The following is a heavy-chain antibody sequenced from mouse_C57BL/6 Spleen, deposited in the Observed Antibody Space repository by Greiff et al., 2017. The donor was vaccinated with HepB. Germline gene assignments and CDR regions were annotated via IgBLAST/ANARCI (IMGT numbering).Heavy chain of an antibody. D-gene: IGHD2-4*01. J-gene: IGHJ2*01. CDR3: ARKRGNDSYFDY. Sequence: QVQLKQPGAELVRPGSSVKLSCKASGYTFTSYWMDWVKQRPGQGLEWIGNIYPSDSETHYNQKFKDKATLTVDKSSSTAYMQLSSLTSEDSAVYYCARKRGNDSYFDYWGQGTTLTVSS. CDR1: GYTFTSYW. CDR2: IYPSDSET. V-gene: IGHV1-61*01.